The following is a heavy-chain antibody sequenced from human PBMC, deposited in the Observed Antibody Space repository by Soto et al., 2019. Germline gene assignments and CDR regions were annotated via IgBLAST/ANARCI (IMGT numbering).Heavy chain of an antibody. CDR2: IYFSGST. CDR1: GGSISSSSYY. V-gene: IGHV4-39*01. J-gene: IGHJ5*02. D-gene: IGHD3-3*01. CDR3: ARQSAQYDFWSGYYRAEWFDP. Sequence: KPSETLSLTCTVSGGSISSSSYYWGWIRQPPGKGREWIGSIYFSGSTYYNPSLKSRVTISVDTSKTQFSLKLSSVTAADPAVYYCARQSAQYDFWSGYYRAEWFDPWGQGTLVTVSS.